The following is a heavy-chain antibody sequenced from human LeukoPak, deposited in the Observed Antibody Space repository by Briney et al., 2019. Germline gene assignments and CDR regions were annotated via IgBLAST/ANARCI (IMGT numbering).Heavy chain of an antibody. CDR3: VRDSTSFFDNWGHSSYYLDV. V-gene: IGHV3-7*01. J-gene: IGHJ6*03. CDR2: IKHDGREK. CDR1: GFTFSSYW. Sequence: PGGSLRLSCAASGFTFSSYWMSWVRQAPGKGLEWVANIKHDGREKYFVDSVKDRFTISRDNARDSLYLQLNSLRAEDTAVYYCVRDSTSFFDNWGHSSYYLDVWGKGTTVTVS. D-gene: IGHD7-27*01.